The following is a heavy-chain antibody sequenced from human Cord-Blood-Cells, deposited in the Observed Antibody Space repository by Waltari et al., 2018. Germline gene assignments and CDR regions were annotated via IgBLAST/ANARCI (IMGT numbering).Heavy chain of an antibody. V-gene: IGHV3-48*02. Sequence: EVQLVESGGGLVQPGGSLRLSCAASGFTFSSYSMNWVRQAPGKGLEWVSYISSISSTIYYSDSVKGRFTISRDNAKNSLYLQMNSLRDEDTAVYYCARGRKGSTVTDYWGQGTLVTVSS. J-gene: IGHJ4*02. CDR1: GFTFSSYS. D-gene: IGHD4-17*01. CDR3: ARGRKGSTVTDY. CDR2: ISSISSTI.